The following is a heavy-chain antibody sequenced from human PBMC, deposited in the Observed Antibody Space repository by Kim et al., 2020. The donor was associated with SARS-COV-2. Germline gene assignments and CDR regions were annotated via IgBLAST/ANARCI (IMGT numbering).Heavy chain of an antibody. CDR3: ARTYSSSSNWFDP. CDR1: GGSISSCGYY. D-gene: IGHD6-13*01. Sequence: SETLSLTCTVSGGSISSCGYYWIWIRQHPGMGLVCFSFIYYCGSSYYNPSLTSRVTISVDTSNNQFSLKLSSVTAADTAVYYCARTYSSSSNWFDPWGQGTLVTVSS. J-gene: IGHJ5*02. V-gene: IGHV4-31*03. CDR2: IYYCGSS.